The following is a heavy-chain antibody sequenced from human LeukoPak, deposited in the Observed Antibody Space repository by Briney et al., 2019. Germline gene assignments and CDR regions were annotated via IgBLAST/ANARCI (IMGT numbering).Heavy chain of an antibody. Sequence: ASVKVSCKSSAYTFTTYYIHWVRQAPGQGLEWIGMIYPSTGSTYYAQRFQGRVTMTRDTSTSTVYMELGSLTPDDTAVYYCAGDWRTALVRGVINVPGGMNVWGQGTTVTVSS. J-gene: IGHJ6*02. V-gene: IGHV1-46*01. D-gene: IGHD3-10*01. CDR1: AYTFTTYY. CDR3: AGDWRTALVRGVINVPGGMNV. CDR2: IYPSTGST.